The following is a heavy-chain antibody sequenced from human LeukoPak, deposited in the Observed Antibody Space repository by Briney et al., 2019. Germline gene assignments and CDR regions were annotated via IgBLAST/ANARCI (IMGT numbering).Heavy chain of an antibody. CDR2: IYYSGST. J-gene: IGHJ5*02. CDR1: GGSISSSSYY. CDR3: ARWSGELFANWFDP. Sequence: SETLSLTCTVSGGSISSSSYYWSWIRQPPGKGLEWIGSIYYSGSTYYNPSLKSRVTISVDTSKNQLSLKLSSVTAADTAVYYCARWSGELFANWFDPWGQGTLVTVSS. D-gene: IGHD3-10*01. V-gene: IGHV4-39*01.